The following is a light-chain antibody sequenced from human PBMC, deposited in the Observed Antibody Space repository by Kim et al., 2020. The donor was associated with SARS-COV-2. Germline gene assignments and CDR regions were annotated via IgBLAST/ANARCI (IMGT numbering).Light chain of an antibody. CDR1: QSLLHSNGYNY. Sequence: DIVMTQSPVSLPVTPGEAASISCRSSQSLLHSNGYNYLDWYLQKPGQSPQLLIYLASNRASGVPDRFSGSGSGTHFTLKISRVKAEDVGVYYCMQALQTRTFGQGTRREIK. V-gene: IGKV2-28*01. CDR2: LAS. CDR3: MQALQTRT. J-gene: IGKJ5*01.